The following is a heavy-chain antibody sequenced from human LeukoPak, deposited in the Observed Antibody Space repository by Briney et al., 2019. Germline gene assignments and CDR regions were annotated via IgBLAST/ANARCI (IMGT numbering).Heavy chain of an antibody. CDR2: ISSSSTYI. V-gene: IGHV3-21*01. D-gene: IGHD3-10*01. CDR3: ARGGMLRGAQLDY. CDR1: GFTFSSYT. J-gene: IGHJ4*02. Sequence: GRSLRLSCAASGFTFSSYTMNWVRQAPGKGLAWVSSISSSSTYIYYADSVKGRFSISRDNAKNSLYLQMNSLRAEDTAVYYCARGGMLRGAQLDYWGQGTLVTVSS.